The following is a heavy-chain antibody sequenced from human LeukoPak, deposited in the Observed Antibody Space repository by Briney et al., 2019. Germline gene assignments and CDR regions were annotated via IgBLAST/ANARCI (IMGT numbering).Heavy chain of an antibody. CDR1: GFTFSTYA. V-gene: IGHV3-23*01. J-gene: IGHJ4*02. CDR3: AKESSDSYVEY. CDR2: SSGSGGWT. Sequence: GGSLRLSCAASGFTFSTYAMSWVRQAPGKGLEWVSASSGSGGWTYYADSVKGRFTISRDNSKNTVYLQMKSLRAEDTAVYYCAKESSDSYVEYWGQGTLVTVSS. D-gene: IGHD3-10*01.